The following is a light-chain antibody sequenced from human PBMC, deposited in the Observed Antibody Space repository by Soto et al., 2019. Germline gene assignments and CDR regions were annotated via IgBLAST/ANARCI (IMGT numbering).Light chain of an antibody. V-gene: IGKV3-11*01. J-gene: IGKJ1*01. CDR2: DAS. Sequence: EIVLTQSPATLSLSPGERATLSCRASQSVSSYLAWYQQKPGQAPRLLIYDASNRAAGIPARFSVSGSGTDFTLTISSLEPEDFAVYYCQQRINWPWTFGQGTKVEIK. CDR1: QSVSSY. CDR3: QQRINWPWT.